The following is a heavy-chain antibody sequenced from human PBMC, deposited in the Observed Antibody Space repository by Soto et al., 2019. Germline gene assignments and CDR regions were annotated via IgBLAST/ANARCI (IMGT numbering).Heavy chain of an antibody. CDR1: GGFVTSGSYY. J-gene: IGHJ3*02. D-gene: IGHD1-1*01. V-gene: IGHV4-34*01. Sequence: QVQLQQWGAGLLKPSETLSLTCAVYGGFVTSGSYYWSLIRQPPGKGLEWIGEMSHSGGTNFNPSRQSRVAIAVDTSKNQFPLQMRSVTAADTALYYCARLERGTATTVVDACDIWGPGTMVTVSS. CDR3: ARLERGTATTVVDACDI. CDR2: MSHSGGT.